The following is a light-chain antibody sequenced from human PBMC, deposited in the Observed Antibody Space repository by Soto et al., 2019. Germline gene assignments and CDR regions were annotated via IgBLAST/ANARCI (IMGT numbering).Light chain of an antibody. CDR3: QTWGTGIQV. V-gene: IGLV4-69*01. Sequence: QPVLTQSPSASASLGVSVKLTCTLSSGHSSYAIAWYQQQPEKGPRYLMKLNSDGSHTKGDGIPDRFSGSSSGAERYLTISSLQSEDEADYYCQTWGTGIQVFGGGTQLTVL. CDR2: LNSDGSH. CDR1: SGHSSYA. J-gene: IGLJ3*02.